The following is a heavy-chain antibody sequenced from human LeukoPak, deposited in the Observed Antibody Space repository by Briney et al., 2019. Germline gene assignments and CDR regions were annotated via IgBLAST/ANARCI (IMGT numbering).Heavy chain of an antibody. CDR1: GGSINSYY. V-gene: IGHV4-4*07. J-gene: IGHJ4*02. CDR3: ARGGKATVVTM. CDR2: VYSSGST. D-gene: IGHD4-23*01. Sequence: SETLSLTCTVSGGSINSYYWSWIRQPAGKGLEWVGRVYSSGSTNYNPSLKSRVSMSVDTSKNQFSLKLTSVTAADTALYYCARGGKATVVTMWGQGILVTVSS.